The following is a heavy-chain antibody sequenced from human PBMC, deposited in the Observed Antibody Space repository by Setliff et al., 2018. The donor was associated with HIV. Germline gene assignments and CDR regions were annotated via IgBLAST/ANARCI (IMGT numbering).Heavy chain of an antibody. CDR2: IHFSGST. CDR1: GASMSSFF. CDR3: VRPSLGIGGGSIFHN. Sequence: SETLSLTCTVSGASMSSFFWHWIRQPAGKGLEWIGSIHFSGSTWYTQSLKSRVTIWVDTSKNQFSLKVNSVTAADTAVYYCVRPSLGIGGGSIFHNWGQGTLVTVSS. D-gene: IGHD3-3*01. V-gene: IGHV4-59*05. J-gene: IGHJ4*02.